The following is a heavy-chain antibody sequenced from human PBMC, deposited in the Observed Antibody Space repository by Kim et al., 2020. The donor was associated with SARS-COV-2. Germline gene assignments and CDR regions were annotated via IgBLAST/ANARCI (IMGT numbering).Heavy chain of an antibody. Sequence: GESLKISCKGSGYSFSIYWIGWVRQMPGKGLEWMGIIYPGDSDTRYSPSFQGQVTISADNSISPAYLQWSSLKASDTAMYYCARRTVAVTNGYYYYGMDVWGQGTTGTVSS. CDR3: ARRTVAVTNGYYYYGMDV. V-gene: IGHV5-51*01. CDR1: GYSFSIYW. D-gene: IGHD6-19*01. CDR2: IYPGDSDT. J-gene: IGHJ6*02.